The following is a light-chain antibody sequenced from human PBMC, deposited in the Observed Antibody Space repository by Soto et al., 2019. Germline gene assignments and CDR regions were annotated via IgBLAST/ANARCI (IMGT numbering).Light chain of an antibody. J-gene: IGLJ1*01. CDR2: GTI. V-gene: IGLV1-40*01. Sequence: QSVLTQPPSVSGAPGQRITISCTGNSSNIGATYDVHWYQQLPGTAPKLLIYGTINRPSGVPDRFSASKSDTSASLAITGLQAEDEAEYYCQSFDNSLRGDVFGGGTKVTVL. CDR3: QSFDNSLRGDV. CDR1: SSNIGATYD.